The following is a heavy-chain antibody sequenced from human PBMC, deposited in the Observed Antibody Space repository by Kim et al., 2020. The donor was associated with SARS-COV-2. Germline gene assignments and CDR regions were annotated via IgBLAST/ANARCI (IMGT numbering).Heavy chain of an antibody. V-gene: IGHV3-23*01. J-gene: IGHJ2*01. D-gene: IGHD2-2*01. CDR2: ISGSGGST. CDR3: ANYAYQLRKSYYWYFDL. Sequence: GGSLRLSCAASGFTFSSYAMSWVRQAPGKGLEWVSAISGSGGSTYYADSVKGRFTISRDNSKNTLYLQMNSLRAEDTAVYYCANYAYQLRKSYYWYFDLWGRGTLVTVSS. CDR1: GFTFSSYA.